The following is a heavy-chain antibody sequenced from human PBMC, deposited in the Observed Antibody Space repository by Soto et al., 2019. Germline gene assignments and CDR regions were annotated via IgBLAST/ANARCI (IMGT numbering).Heavy chain of an antibody. Sequence: QVQLVQSGAEVKKPGASVKVSCKVSGDTLAESSVHWVRQAPGKGLEWMGGCDREDGEKIHAQKFQGRVTMTEDTSTDTAYMELTSLTSEDTAIYYCATGGGFREALQIWGQGTTVTVSS. CDR3: ATGGGFREALQI. CDR2: CDREDGEK. V-gene: IGHV1-24*01. J-gene: IGHJ3*02. D-gene: IGHD2-15*01. CDR1: GDTLAESS.